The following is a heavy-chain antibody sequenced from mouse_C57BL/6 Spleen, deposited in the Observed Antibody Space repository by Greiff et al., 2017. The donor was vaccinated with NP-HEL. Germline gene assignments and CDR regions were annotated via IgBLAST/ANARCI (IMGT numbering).Heavy chain of an antibody. D-gene: IGHD2-4*01. J-gene: IGHJ2*01. CDR1: GYAFSSSW. CDR3: ARRDYDDFDY. V-gene: IGHV1-82*01. CDR2: IYPGDGDT. Sequence: QVQLKQSGPELVKPGASVKISCKASGYAFSSSWMNWVKQRPGKGLEWIGRIYPGDGDTNYNGKFKGKATLTADKSSSTAYMQLSSLTSEDSAVYFCARRDYDDFDYWGQGTTLTVSS.